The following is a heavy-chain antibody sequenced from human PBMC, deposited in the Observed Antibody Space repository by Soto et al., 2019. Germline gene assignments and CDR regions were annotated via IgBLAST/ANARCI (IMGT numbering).Heavy chain of an antibody. CDR2: ISAYNGNT. CDR3: ARDYTLGAGHYDAFDI. CDR1: GYTFTSYG. V-gene: IGHV1-18*01. D-gene: IGHD3-16*01. Sequence: QVQLVQSGAEVKKPGASVKVSCKASGYTFTSYGISWVRQAPGQGLEWMGWISAYNGNTNYAQKLQGRVTMTTDTXTXRAYMELRSLRSDDTAVYYCARDYTLGAGHYDAFDIWGQGTMVTVSS. J-gene: IGHJ3*02.